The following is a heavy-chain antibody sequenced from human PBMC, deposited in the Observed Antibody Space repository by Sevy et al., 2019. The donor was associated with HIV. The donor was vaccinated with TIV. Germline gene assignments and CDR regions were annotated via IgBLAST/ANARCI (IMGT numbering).Heavy chain of an antibody. J-gene: IGHJ4*02. Sequence: GGSLRLSCAASGFTFNVYGMHWVRQAPGKGLQWVAFTRYDGSTKYYADPVKGRFTISRDNSKNTTYLQMNGLRVEDTAMYYCAKDLTERYSTSSGDFDYWGQGSLVTVSS. D-gene: IGHD6-6*01. CDR2: TRYDGSTK. V-gene: IGHV3-30*02. CDR1: GFTFNVYG. CDR3: AKDLTERYSTSSGDFDY.